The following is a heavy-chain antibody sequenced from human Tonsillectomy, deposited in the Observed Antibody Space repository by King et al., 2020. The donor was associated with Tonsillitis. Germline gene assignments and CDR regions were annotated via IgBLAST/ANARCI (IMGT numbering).Heavy chain of an antibody. Sequence: VQLVESGGGLVQPGGSLSLSCAASGFTFSSYAMSGVRQPPGKGLEGVSAISGSGGSTYYADSVKGRFTISRDNSKNTLYLQMNSLRAEDTAVYYCAKTFDWLLFLFDYWGQGTLVTVSS. J-gene: IGHJ4*02. CDR3: AKTFDWLLFLFDY. V-gene: IGHV3-23*04. CDR2: ISGSGGST. D-gene: IGHD3-9*01. CDR1: GFTFSSYA.